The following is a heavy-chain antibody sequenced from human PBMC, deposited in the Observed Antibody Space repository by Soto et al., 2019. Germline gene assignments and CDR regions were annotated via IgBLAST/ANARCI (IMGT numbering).Heavy chain of an antibody. J-gene: IGHJ4*02. D-gene: IGHD2-2*01. CDR3: ARGGVVVPAAIGY. Sequence: GGSLRLSCAASGFTFSSYGMHWVRQAPGKGLEWVAVIWYDGSNKYYADSVKGRFTISRDNSKNTLYLQMNSLRAEDTAVYYCARGGVVVPAAIGYWGQGTLVTSPQ. V-gene: IGHV3-33*01. CDR2: IWYDGSNK. CDR1: GFTFSSYG.